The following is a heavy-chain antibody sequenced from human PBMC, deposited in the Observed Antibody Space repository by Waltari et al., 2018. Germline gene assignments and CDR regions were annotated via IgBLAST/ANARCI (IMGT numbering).Heavy chain of an antibody. D-gene: IGHD3-16*01. J-gene: IGHJ6*02. CDR1: GYSFTKSG. CDR2: ISCDTGNA. Sequence: QVQLVQSGAEVKKPGASVRVSCEAAGYSFTKSGITWVRQAPGQGLEWMGGISCDTGNANYAQKVQDRVSLTIQTSTKTAYMDLRSLKSDDTAIYYCAIGPAFYYGMNVWGQGTMVTVSS. V-gene: IGHV1-18*01. CDR3: AIGPAFYYGMNV.